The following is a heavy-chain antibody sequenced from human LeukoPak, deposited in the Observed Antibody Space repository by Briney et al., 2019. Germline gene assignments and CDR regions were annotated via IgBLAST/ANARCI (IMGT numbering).Heavy chain of an antibody. Sequence: SETLSLTCAVYGGSFSGYYWSWIRQPPGKGLEWIGEINHSGSTNYNPSLKSRVTISVDTSKNQFSLKLSSVTAADTAVYYCARGLGGWPLACWYMDVWGKGTTVTVSS. CDR3: ARGLGGWPLACWYMDV. D-gene: IGHD6-19*01. V-gene: IGHV4-34*01. CDR1: GGSFSGYY. CDR2: INHSGST. J-gene: IGHJ6*03.